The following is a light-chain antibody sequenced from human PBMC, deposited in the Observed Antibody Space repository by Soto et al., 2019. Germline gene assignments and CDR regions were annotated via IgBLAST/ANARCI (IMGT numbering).Light chain of an antibody. V-gene: IGKV3-15*01. Sequence: EIVMTQSPATLSVSPGERATLSCRASQSVSSNLAWYQQKPGQAPRILVYGASTRATGIPDRFSDSGSGTEFTLTISSLQSEDFAVYYCQQHNNWPPLTFGQGTKVEIK. J-gene: IGKJ1*01. CDR2: GAS. CDR3: QQHNNWPPLT. CDR1: QSVSSN.